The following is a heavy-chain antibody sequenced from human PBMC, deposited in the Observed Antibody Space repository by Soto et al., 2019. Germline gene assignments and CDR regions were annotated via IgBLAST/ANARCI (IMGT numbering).Heavy chain of an antibody. D-gene: IGHD3-3*01. Sequence: GGSLRLSCAASGFTFSNAWMNWVRQAPGKGLEWVGRIKSKTDGGTTDYAAPVKGRFTISRDDSKNTLYLQMNSLKTEDTAVYYCTTSYFYYDFWSGYHQSPNYGMDVWGQGTTVTVSS. CDR3: TTSYFYYDFWSGYHQSPNYGMDV. CDR2: IKSKTDGGTT. J-gene: IGHJ6*02. V-gene: IGHV3-15*07. CDR1: GFTFSNAW.